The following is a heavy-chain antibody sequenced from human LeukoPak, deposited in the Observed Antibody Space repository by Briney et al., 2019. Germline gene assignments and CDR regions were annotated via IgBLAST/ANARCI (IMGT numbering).Heavy chain of an antibody. V-gene: IGHV3-21*01. CDR1: GFTFSSYD. CDR2: FCCSCYYI. CDR3: ARGSLGAWGW. J-gene: IGHJ4*02. D-gene: IGHD6-19*01. Sequence: PGGALILYCAASGFTFSSYDMNWPREAPGKGLEWVSSFCCSCYYIHYAVSVKGRFTISRDNDKHSLYLEKNSLRAEDTAVYCCARGSLGAWGWWGQGTLVTVSS.